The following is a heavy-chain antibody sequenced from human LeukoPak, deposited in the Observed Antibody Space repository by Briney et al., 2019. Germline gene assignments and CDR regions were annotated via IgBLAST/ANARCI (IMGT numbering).Heavy chain of an antibody. J-gene: IGHJ4*02. CDR3: ASHDYGDYGHFDY. CDR1: GFTVSSNY. V-gene: IGHV3-66*04. Sequence: GGSLRLSCAASGFTVSSNYMSWVRQAPGKGLEWASVIYSDGSTYYADSVKGRFTISRDNSKNTLYLQMNSLRAEDTAVYYCASHDYGDYGHFDYWGQGTLVTVSS. D-gene: IGHD4-17*01. CDR2: IYSDGST.